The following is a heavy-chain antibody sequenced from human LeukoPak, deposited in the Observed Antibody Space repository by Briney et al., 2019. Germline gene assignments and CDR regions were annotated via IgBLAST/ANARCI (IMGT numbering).Heavy chain of an antibody. V-gene: IGHV1-18*01. J-gene: IGHJ4*02. CDR3: ARDLGPRGIISPQGY. Sequence: ASVKVSCKASGYSFTIYAISWVRQAPGQGLEWMGWISTYDGDTNYAQKVQGRVTMTTDTSTSTAYMELRNLRSDDTAVYYCARDLGPRGIISPQGYWGQGTLVTVSS. D-gene: IGHD5-24*01. CDR2: ISTYDGDT. CDR1: GYSFTIYA.